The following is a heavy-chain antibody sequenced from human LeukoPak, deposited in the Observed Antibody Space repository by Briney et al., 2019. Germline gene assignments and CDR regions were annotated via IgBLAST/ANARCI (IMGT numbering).Heavy chain of an antibody. V-gene: IGHV1-18*01. CDR3: ARVSPNTVTTLQYFDY. CDR1: GYTFNNYG. CDR2: ISAYNGNT. J-gene: IGHJ4*02. D-gene: IGHD4-17*01. Sequence: ASVKVSCKASGYTFNNYGISWVRQAPGQGLEWMGWISAYNGNTKYAQKFQGRVTMTTDTSTSTAYMELRSLRSDDTAVYYCARVSPNTVTTLQYFDYWGQGTLVTVSS.